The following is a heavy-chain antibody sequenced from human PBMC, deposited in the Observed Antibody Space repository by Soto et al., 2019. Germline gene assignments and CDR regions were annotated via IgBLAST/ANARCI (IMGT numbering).Heavy chain of an antibody. CDR1: GFTFRTYA. D-gene: IGHD1-1*01. CDR2: LFGNGDGI. V-gene: IGHV3-23*01. J-gene: IGHJ5*02. CDR3: KKDRQHDGRWPFVP. Sequence: EVQLLESGGGLVQPGWSLRLSWAAAGFTFRTYAMRWVRQAPGKGLEWVAGLFGNGDGISYADSVKGRFANSRDNYNNHSYLKKHSLRAEYTAVYYGKKDRQHDGRWPFVPCAEGTIITVS.